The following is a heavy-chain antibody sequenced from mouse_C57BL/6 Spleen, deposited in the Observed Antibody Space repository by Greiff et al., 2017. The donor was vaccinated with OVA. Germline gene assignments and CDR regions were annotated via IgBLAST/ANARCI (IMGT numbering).Heavy chain of an antibody. CDR3: ASGNGGFAY. V-gene: IGHV2-6*01. J-gene: IGHJ3*01. CDR1: GFSLTSYG. Sequence: VHLVESGPGLVAPSQRLSITCTVSGFSLTSYGVDWVRQSPGKGLEWLGVIWGVGSTNYNSALKSRLSISKDNSKSQVFLKMNSLQTDDTAMYYCASGNGGFAYWGQGTLVTVSA. CDR2: IWGVGST.